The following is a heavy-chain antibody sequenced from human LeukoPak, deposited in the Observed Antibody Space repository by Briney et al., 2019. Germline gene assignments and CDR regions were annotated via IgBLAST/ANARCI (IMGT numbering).Heavy chain of an antibody. D-gene: IGHD2-2*01. V-gene: IGHV3-30*02. J-gene: IGHJ3*02. Sequence: GGSLRLSCAASGYTFSSYGMHWVRQAPGKGLEWVAFIRYDGSNKYYADSVKGRFTISRDNSKNTLYLQVNSLRAEDTAVYYCAKQSVVVPAALGAFDIWGQGTMVTVSS. CDR1: GYTFSSYG. CDR2: IRYDGSNK. CDR3: AKQSVVVPAALGAFDI.